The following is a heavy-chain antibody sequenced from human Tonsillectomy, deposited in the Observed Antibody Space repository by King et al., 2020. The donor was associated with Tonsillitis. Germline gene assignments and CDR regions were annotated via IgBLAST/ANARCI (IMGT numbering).Heavy chain of an antibody. Sequence: QLVQSGAEVKKPGASVKVSCKASGYTFTGYYMHWVRQAPGQGLEWMGWINPNSGGTNYAQKFQGRVTMTRDTSISTAYMELSRLRSDDTAVYYCAREAYYYDGSGYFGYWGQGALVTVSS. CDR2: INPNSGGT. CDR3: AREAYYYDGSGYFGY. CDR1: GYTFTGYY. V-gene: IGHV1-2*02. D-gene: IGHD3-22*01. J-gene: IGHJ4*02.